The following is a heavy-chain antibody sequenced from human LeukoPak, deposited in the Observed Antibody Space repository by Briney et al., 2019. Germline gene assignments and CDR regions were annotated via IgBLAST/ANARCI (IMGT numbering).Heavy chain of an antibody. CDR3: AREQGVVGGYSYGYAS. J-gene: IGHJ5*02. Sequence: SETLSLTCTVSGGSIRSHYWSWVRQPPGKGPEWIGDIYYRGSTNYYPSLKRRGTISQGTSKHHFSLKLSSVTAVDMAVYYCAREQGVVGGYSYGYASWGQGTLGSASS. CDR1: GGSIRSHY. D-gene: IGHD5-18*01. CDR2: IYYRGST. V-gene: IGHV4-59*11.